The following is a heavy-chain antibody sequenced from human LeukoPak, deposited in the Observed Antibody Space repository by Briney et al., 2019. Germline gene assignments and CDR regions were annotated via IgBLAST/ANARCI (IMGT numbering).Heavy chain of an antibody. CDR3: AKGGPGAFDF. V-gene: IGHV3-23*01. J-gene: IGHJ3*01. CDR2: ISGSSGAT. Sequence: GGSLRLSCAASGFAFSRNDMVWGRQAPGRGLEWVSSISGSSGATYYADSVRGRFTISRDNSKNTVFLQMNSLRAEDTAIYYCAKGGPGAFDFWGQGTMVTVSS. D-gene: IGHD2-15*01. CDR1: GFAFSRND.